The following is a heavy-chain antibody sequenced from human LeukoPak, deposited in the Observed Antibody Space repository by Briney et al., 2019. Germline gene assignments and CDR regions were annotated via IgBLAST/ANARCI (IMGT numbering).Heavy chain of an antibody. D-gene: IGHD3-16*01. J-gene: IGHJ5*02. Sequence: PSETLSLTCAVYGGSFSGYYWSWIRQPPGKGLEWIGSIYDSGSTYYNPSLKSRVTISVDTSKNQFSLKLNSVTAADTAVYYCARHYGPWGQGTLVTVSS. CDR3: ARHYGP. CDR2: IYDSGST. CDR1: GGSFSGYY. V-gene: IGHV4-34*01.